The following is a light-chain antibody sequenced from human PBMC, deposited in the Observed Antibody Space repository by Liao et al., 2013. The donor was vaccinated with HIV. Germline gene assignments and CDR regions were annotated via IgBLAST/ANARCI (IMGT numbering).Light chain of an antibody. J-gene: IGLJ2*01. CDR1: NIGSKS. CDR3: QVWDSSSDHVV. CDR2: YDS. Sequence: SYVLTQSPSVSVAPGKTARITCGGNNIGSKSVHWYQQKPGQAPVLVIDYDSDRPSGIPERFSGSNSGNTATLTISRVEAGDEADYYCQVWDSSSDHVVFGGGTKLTVL. V-gene: IGLV3-21*04.